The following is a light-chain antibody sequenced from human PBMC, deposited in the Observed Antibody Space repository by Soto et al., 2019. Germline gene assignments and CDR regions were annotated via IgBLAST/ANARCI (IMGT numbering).Light chain of an antibody. CDR3: AAWDDSLSGYVV. J-gene: IGLJ2*01. V-gene: IGLV1-44*01. CDR2: SNN. CDR1: SSNIGSNS. Sequence: QLVLTQPPSASGTPGQRVTISCSGSSSNIGSNSVNWYQQLPGTAPKLLIYSNNQRPSGVPDRFSGSKSGTSASLAISGLQSDDEADYYCAAWDDSLSGYVVVGGGTQLTVL.